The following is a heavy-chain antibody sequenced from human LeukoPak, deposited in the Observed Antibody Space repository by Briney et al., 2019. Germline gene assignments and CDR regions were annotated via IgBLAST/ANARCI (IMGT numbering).Heavy chain of an antibody. CDR3: ARERSIAVASGGY. D-gene: IGHD6-19*01. CDR1: GYTFTSYD. V-gene: IGHV1-8*03. CDR2: MNPNSGNT. J-gene: IGHJ4*02. Sequence: GASVKVSCKASGYTFTSYDINWVRQATGQGLEWMGWMNPNSGNTGYAQKFQGRVTITRNTSISTAYMELSRLRSDDTAVYYCARERSIAVASGGYWGQGTLVTVSS.